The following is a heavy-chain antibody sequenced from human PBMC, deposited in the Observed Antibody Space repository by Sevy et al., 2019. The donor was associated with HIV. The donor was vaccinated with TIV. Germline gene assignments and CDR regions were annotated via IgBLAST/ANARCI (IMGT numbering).Heavy chain of an antibody. CDR2: ISGSGGST. V-gene: IGHV3-23*01. CDR1: GFTFSSYA. CDR3: AKEMADSSGYYYAGADY. J-gene: IGHJ4*02. D-gene: IGHD3-22*01. Sequence: GGSLRVSCAASGFTFSSYAMSWVRQAPGKGLEWVSAISGSGGSTYYADSVKGRFTISRDNSKNTLYLQMNSLIAEDTAVYYCAKEMADSSGYYYAGADYGGQGTLVTVSS.